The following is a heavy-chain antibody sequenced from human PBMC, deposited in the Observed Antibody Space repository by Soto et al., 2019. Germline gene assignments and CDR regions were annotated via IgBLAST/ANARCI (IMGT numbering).Heavy chain of an antibody. CDR2: IKEEGSEK. Sequence: EVQLVESGGGLVQPGGSLRLSCAASGFTFSGYWMTWARQAPGKGLEWVAQIKEEGSEKFYVDSVKGRFTISRDNADNLLYLQMNSLRAEDTAVYFCARDGYCSGGRCYRRNDYWGQGTLVIVSS. CDR3: ARDGYCSGGRCYRRNDY. CDR1: GFTFSGYW. V-gene: IGHV3-7*01. J-gene: IGHJ4*02. D-gene: IGHD2-15*01.